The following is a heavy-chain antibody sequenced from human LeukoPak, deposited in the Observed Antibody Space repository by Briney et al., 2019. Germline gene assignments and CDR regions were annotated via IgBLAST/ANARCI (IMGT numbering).Heavy chain of an antibody. CDR1: GFTFSSYA. J-gene: IGHJ3*02. CDR3: ASAFDI. CDR2: ISYGGSNK. V-gene: IGHV3-30-3*01. Sequence: GRSLRLSCAASGFTFSSYAMHWVRQAPGKGLEWVAVISYGGSNKYYADSVKGRFTISRDNSKNTLYLQMNSLRAEDTAVYYCASAFDIWGQGTMVTVSS.